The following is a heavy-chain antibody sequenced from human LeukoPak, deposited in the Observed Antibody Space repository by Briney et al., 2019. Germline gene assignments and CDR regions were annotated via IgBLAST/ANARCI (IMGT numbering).Heavy chain of an antibody. J-gene: IGHJ6*03. CDR1: GGSISSDNYY. CDR3: ARWMGGAAAGHYYYYMDV. Sequence: SETLSLTCTVSGGSISSDNYYWGWIRQPPGKGLEWIGSIYYSGSTNYNPSLKSRVTISVDTSKNQFSLKLSSVTAADTAVYYCARWMGGAAAGHYYYYMDVWGKGTTVTISS. V-gene: IGHV4-39*07. CDR2: IYYSGST. D-gene: IGHD6-13*01.